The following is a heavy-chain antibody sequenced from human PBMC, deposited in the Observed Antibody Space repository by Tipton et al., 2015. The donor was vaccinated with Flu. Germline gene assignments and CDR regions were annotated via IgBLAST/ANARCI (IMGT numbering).Heavy chain of an antibody. CDR1: GGSFNGYY. CDR2: INYGGSS. Sequence: TLSLTCAVYGGSFNGYYWTWIRQSPGKGLEWIGEINYGGSSTYHPSLRSRLTLSIDTSRKQFSLNLISVTAADTATYYCARLSSNWYHQLDNWGQGTLVTVSS. CDR3: ARLSSNWYHQLDN. J-gene: IGHJ4*02. D-gene: IGHD6-13*01. V-gene: IGHV4-34*01.